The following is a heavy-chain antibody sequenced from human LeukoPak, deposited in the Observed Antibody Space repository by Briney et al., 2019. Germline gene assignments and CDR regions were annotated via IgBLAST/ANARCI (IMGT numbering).Heavy chain of an antibody. CDR1: GFTLSSYS. CDR2: ISSSSDTI. CDR3: ACGVDFSSGSKRGFDY. D-gene: IGHD3-3*01. J-gene: IGHJ4*02. V-gene: IGHV3-48*01. Sequence: GGSLRLSCAASGFTLSSYSMNWFRQAPGKGLEWVSYISSSSDTIYSADTVKGRFTISRDNATSSLFLQMNSLRAEDTAIYYCACGVDFSSGSKRGFDYWGLGTLVTVSS.